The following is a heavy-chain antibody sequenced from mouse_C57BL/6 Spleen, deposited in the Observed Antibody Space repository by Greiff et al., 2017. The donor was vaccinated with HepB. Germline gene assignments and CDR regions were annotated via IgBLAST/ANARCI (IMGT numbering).Heavy chain of an antibody. CDR1: GYTFTGYW. CDR3: ARRGTLYDYDVGYFDY. Sequence: VKLVESGAELMKPGASVKLSCKATGYTFTGYWIEWVKQRPGHGLEWIGEILPGSGSTNYNEKFKGKATFTADKSSNTAYMQRSRLTTEDSAICYCARRGTLYDYDVGYFDYWGQGTTLTVSS. D-gene: IGHD2-4*01. J-gene: IGHJ2*01. CDR2: ILPGSGST. V-gene: IGHV1-9*01.